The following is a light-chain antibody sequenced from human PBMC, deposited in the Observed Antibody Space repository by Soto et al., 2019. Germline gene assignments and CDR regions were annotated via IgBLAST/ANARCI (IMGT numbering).Light chain of an antibody. J-gene: IGKJ2*01. CDR3: QQYHTYLYT. Sequence: DIKMTQSPSSLVASVGDRVTITCRSSESRGGWLAWYQQKPGEAPKLLIYKASTLENGVPSRFSGSGSGTEFTLTIRILQPDDSATYFCQQYHTYLYTFGQGTKLEI. V-gene: IGKV1-5*03. CDR1: ESRGGW. CDR2: KAS.